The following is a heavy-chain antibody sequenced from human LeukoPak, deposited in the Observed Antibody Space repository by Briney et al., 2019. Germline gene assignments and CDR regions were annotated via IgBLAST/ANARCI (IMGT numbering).Heavy chain of an antibody. V-gene: IGHV3-30-3*01. CDR3: TRDRIRGVPDSIEY. CDR1: GFRFSSYD. CDR2: ISAEGDIQ. Sequence: GGSLRLSCAATGFRFSSYDMHWVRQAPGKGREWVAAISAEGDIQLYLHSVMDRFTIYRDNYKHTLYLHMNSLRIEHRGFYFCTRDRIRGVPDSIEYWGQGTLVTVSS. J-gene: IGHJ4*02. D-gene: IGHD3-10*01.